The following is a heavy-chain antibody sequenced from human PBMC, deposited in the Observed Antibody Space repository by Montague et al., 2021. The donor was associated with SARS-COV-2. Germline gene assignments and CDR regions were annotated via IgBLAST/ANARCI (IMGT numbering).Heavy chain of an antibody. J-gene: IGHJ4*02. CDR3: ERDVHYDTLGL. Sequence: SETLSLTCTVSGGSISSYYWSWIRQPPGKGLEWIGHIYFSGGANYNPSLKGRVAISVDTSKSEIPLKLKSVTAADTAVYYCERDVHYDTLGLWGQGTLVTVSS. CDR1: GGSISSYY. CDR2: IYFSGGA. V-gene: IGHV4-59*01. D-gene: IGHD3-22*01.